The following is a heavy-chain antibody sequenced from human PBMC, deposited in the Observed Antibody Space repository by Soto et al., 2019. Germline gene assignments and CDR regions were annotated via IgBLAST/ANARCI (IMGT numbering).Heavy chain of an antibody. CDR1: GDSISNNNFY. D-gene: IGHD6-19*01. CDR2: INHSGST. CDR3: ASIIAVAGPNWFDP. J-gene: IGHJ5*02. V-gene: IGHV4-39*07. Sequence: PSETLSLTCTVSGDSISNNNFYWGWIRQPPGKGLEWIGEINHSGSTNYNPSLKSRVTISVDTSKNQFSLKLSSVTAADTAVYYCASIIAVAGPNWFDPWGQGTLVTVSS.